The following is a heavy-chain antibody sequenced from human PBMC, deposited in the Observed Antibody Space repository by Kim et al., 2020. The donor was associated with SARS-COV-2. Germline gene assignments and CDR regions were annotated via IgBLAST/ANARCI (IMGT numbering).Heavy chain of an antibody. D-gene: IGHD3-10*01. CDR3: AHRRTYGPSMVRGVIIEI. J-gene: IGHJ4*02. V-gene: IGHV2-5*02. CDR2: IYWDDDK. CDR1: GFSLSTSGVG. Sequence: SGPTLVNPTQTLTLTCTFSGFSLSTSGVGVGWIRQPPGKALEWLALIYWDDDKRYSPSLKSRLTITRDTSKNQVVLTMTNMDPVDTATYYCAHRRTYGPSMVRGVIIEIWGQGTLVTVSS.